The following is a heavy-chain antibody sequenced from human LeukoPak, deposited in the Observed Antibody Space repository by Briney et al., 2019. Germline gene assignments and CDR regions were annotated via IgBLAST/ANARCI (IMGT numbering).Heavy chain of an antibody. V-gene: IGHV3-23*01. D-gene: IGHD1-26*01. Sequence: QPGGSVRHFCSASGFIFSNYAMNWARQAPGKGLEWVSLISGSTGSTYYADSVKGRFSISRDNSKNTVYLQMNSLRVEDTAVYYCAKGPVSAIVGATTLDYWGQGNLGTGSS. J-gene: IGHJ4*01. CDR2: ISGSTGST. CDR1: GFIFSNYA. CDR3: AKGPVSAIVGATTLDY.